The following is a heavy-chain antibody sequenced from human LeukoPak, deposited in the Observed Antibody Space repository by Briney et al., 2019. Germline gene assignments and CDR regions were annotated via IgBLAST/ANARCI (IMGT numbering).Heavy chain of an antibody. J-gene: IGHJ4*02. CDR3: ARDYGSGSYPPIWGYFDY. Sequence: SVKVSCKASGGTFSSYAISWVRQAPGQGLERMGGIIPIFGTANYAQKFQGRVTITTDESTSTAYMELSSLRFEDTAVYYCARDYGSGSYPPIWGYFDYWGRGTLVTVSS. CDR1: GGTFSSYA. V-gene: IGHV1-69*05. CDR2: IIPIFGTA. D-gene: IGHD3-10*01.